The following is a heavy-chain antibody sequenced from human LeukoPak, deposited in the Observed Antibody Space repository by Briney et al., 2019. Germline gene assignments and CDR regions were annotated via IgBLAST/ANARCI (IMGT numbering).Heavy chain of an antibody. D-gene: IGHD4-17*01. CDR2: ISYIGTT. CDR1: DDSFSSHY. Sequence: SETLSLTCAASDDSFSSHYWTWVRQPPGKGLEWIGYISYIGTTNYNPSLKSRVTISIDTSKNQFSLKLSSVTAADTAVYYCARDLVTVTKGFDIWGQGTMVSVSS. V-gene: IGHV4-59*11. J-gene: IGHJ3*02. CDR3: ARDLVTVTKGFDI.